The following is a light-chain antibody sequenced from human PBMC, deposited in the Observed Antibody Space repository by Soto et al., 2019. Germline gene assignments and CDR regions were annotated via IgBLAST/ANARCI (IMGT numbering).Light chain of an antibody. CDR1: QSVSSN. CDR3: QQYNNWPTT. V-gene: IGKV3D-15*01. CDR2: GAS. Sequence: EIVMTQSPATLSVSPGERATLSCRASQSVSSNLAWYQQKPGQAPRLLIYGASIRATGIPARFSGSGSGTEFTLTISSLQSEDFAVYYCQQYNNWPTTCGQGTKVEI. J-gene: IGKJ1*01.